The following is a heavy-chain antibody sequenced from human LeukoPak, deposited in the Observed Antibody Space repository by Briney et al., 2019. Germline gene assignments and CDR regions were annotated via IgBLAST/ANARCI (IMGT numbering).Heavy chain of an antibody. D-gene: IGHD1-26*01. CDR1: GGSIDNSPYY. CDR2: MHYSGTT. CDR3: AKNDRGRPADY. Sequence: SETLSLTCTVSGGSIDNSPYYWGWIRQPPGKELEWIVSMHYSGTTYYNPSLKSRVTISIDTSKNQFSLRLIAVTAAETAVFYCAKNDRGRPADYWGQGTLVTVSS. J-gene: IGHJ4*02. V-gene: IGHV4-39*01.